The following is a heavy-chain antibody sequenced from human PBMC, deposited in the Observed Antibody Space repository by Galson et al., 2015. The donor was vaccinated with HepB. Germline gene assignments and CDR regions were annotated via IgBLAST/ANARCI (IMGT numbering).Heavy chain of an antibody. J-gene: IGHJ6*02. D-gene: IGHD3-10*01. Sequence: CAISGDSVSSNSAAWNWIRQSPSRGLEWLGRTYYRSKWYNDYAVSVKSRITINPDTSKNQFSLQLNSVTPEDTAVYYCARAVAVWEITMVRGVNYYYGMDVWGQGTTVTVSS. CDR3: ARAVAVWEITMVRGVNYYYGMDV. CDR1: GDSVSSNSAA. V-gene: IGHV6-1*01. CDR2: TYYRSKWYN.